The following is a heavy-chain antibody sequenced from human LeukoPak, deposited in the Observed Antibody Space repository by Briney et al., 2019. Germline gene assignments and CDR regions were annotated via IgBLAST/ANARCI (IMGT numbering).Heavy chain of an antibody. J-gene: IGHJ4*02. Sequence: SETLSLTCTISGGSVSGYYWSWIRQPPGKGLEWIGEINHSGSTNYNPSLKSRVTISVDTSKNQFSLKLSSVTAADTAVYYCARHVSRGRYCSSTSCYPHFDYWGQGTLVTVSS. D-gene: IGHD2-2*01. CDR1: GGSVSGYY. CDR2: INHSGST. V-gene: IGHV4-34*01. CDR3: ARHVSRGRYCSSTSCYPHFDY.